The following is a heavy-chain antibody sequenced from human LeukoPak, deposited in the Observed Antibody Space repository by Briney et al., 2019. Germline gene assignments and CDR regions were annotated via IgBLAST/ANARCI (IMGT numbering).Heavy chain of an antibody. V-gene: IGHV3-23*01. CDR1: GFTFSSYA. Sequence: GGSLRLSCAASGFTFSSYAMSWVRQAPGKGLEWVSAISGSGGSTYYADSVKGQFTISRDNSKNTLYLQMNSLRAEDTAVYYCAKGDMIVVVPTDYWGQGTLVTASS. CDR2: ISGSGGST. CDR3: AKGDMIVVVPTDY. J-gene: IGHJ4*02. D-gene: IGHD3-22*01.